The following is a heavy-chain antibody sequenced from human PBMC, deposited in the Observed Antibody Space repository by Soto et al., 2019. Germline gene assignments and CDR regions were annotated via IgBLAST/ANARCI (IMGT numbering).Heavy chain of an antibody. D-gene: IGHD2-8*01. V-gene: IGHV4-34*01. CDR2: INHSGST. CDR1: CGSFSGYY. Sequence: SETLSLTCAVYCGSFSGYYWSWIRQPPGKGLEWIGEINHSGSTNYNPSLKSRVTISVDTSKNQFSLKLSSVTAADTAAYYCARLGYCTNGVCPYYYYGMDVWGQGTTVTVSS. J-gene: IGHJ6*02. CDR3: ARLGYCTNGVCPYYYYGMDV.